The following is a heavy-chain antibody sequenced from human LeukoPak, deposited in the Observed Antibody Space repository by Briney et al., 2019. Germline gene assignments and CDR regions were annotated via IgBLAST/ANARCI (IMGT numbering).Heavy chain of an antibody. CDR2: ISHDGSNK. Sequence: GGSLRLSCAASGFTFSSYGMHWVRQAPGKGLEWVAVISHDGSNKYYADSVKGRFTISRDNSKNTLYLQMNSLRAEDTAVYYCARDRVLGSSGFYYYYYMDVWGKGTTVTVSS. V-gene: IGHV3-30*03. CDR3: ARDRVLGSSGFYYYYYMDV. J-gene: IGHJ6*03. D-gene: IGHD6-25*01. CDR1: GFTFSSYG.